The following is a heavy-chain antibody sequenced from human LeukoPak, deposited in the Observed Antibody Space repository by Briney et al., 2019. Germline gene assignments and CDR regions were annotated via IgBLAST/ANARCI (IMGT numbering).Heavy chain of an antibody. J-gene: IGHJ3*02. CDR3: SIEVRPGPKNAFDI. CDR1: GYTFTSYG. CDR2: ISAYNGNT. Sequence: AVKVSCKASGYTFTSYGISWVRQAPGHGLEWTGGISAYNGNTNYAQKLQGKVTMPTVTCQSPAYMEPRSVLSDDSALDYCSIEVRPGPKNAFDIWGQGTMVTVSS. D-gene: IGHD1-14*01. V-gene: IGHV1-18*01.